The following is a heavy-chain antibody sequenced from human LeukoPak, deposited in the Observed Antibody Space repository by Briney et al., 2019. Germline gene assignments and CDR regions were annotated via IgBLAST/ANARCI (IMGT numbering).Heavy chain of an antibody. CDR3: AVCGAYCGGVGY. V-gene: IGHV1-46*03. CDR2: IYPRDGST. D-gene: IGHD2-21*01. CDR1: GYTFTSNY. J-gene: IGHJ4*02. Sequence: ASVKVSCKASGYTFTSNYIHWVRQAPGQGLEWMGMIYPRDGSTSYAQKFQGRVTVTRDTSTSTVHMELSGLRSEDTAVYYCAVCGAYCGGVGYWGQGTLVTVSS.